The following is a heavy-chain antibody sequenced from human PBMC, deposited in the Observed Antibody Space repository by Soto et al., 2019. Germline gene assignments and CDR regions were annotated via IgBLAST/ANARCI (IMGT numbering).Heavy chain of an antibody. Sequence: EVQLVESGGGLVQPGGSLRLSCAASGFTFSSYSMNWVRQAPGQGLEWVSYISSSSRTIYYADSVKGRFTISRDNDKNSLYLQMNSLREEDTAVYYCARATRTFDYWGQGTLVTVSS. V-gene: IGHV3-48*02. CDR2: ISSSSRTI. CDR1: GFTFSSYS. D-gene: IGHD4-17*01. J-gene: IGHJ4*02. CDR3: ARATRTFDY.